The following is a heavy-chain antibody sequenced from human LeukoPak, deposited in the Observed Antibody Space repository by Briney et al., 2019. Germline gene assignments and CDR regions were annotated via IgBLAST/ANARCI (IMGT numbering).Heavy chain of an antibody. J-gene: IGHJ4*02. CDR3: ARDRGPRTGFMVREAYDY. V-gene: IGHV3-74*01. CDR1: GFTFSDYW. D-gene: IGHD3-10*01. Sequence: GGSLRLSCAASGFTFSDYWIHWVRQAPGKGLVRVSRINTDGSITNYADSVKGRFSISRDNAKNTLYLQMSSLRAEDTAVYYCARDRGPRTGFMVREAYDYWGQGTLVTVSS. CDR2: INTDGSIT.